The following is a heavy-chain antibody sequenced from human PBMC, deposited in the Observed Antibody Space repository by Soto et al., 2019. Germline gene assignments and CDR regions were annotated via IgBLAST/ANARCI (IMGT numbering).Heavy chain of an antibody. CDR1: GFTFSSYS. Sequence: NPGGSLRLSCAASGFTFSSYSMNWVRQAPGKGLEWVSSISSSSSYIYYADSVKGRFTISRDNAKNSLYLQMNSLRAEDTAVYYCARVGDDFWTRRVDESDAFDIWGQGTMVTVSS. J-gene: IGHJ3*02. CDR3: ARVGDDFWTRRVDESDAFDI. CDR2: ISSSSSYI. D-gene: IGHD3-3*01. V-gene: IGHV3-21*01.